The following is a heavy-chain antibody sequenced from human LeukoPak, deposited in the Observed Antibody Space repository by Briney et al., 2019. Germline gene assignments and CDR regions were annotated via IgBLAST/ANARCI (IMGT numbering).Heavy chain of an antibody. CDR2: IYTSEST. CDR3: ARDPAGLQYYYYYMDV. J-gene: IGHJ6*03. V-gene: IGHV4-61*09. Sequence: MASETLSLTCTVSGGSVSSGTYYGSWIRQPAGKGLEWIGHIYTSESTNYNPSLKSRVTISVDTSKNQFSLKLTSVTAADTAVYYCARDPAGLQYYYYYMDVWGKGTTVTVSS. CDR1: GGSVSSGTYY. D-gene: IGHD4-11*01.